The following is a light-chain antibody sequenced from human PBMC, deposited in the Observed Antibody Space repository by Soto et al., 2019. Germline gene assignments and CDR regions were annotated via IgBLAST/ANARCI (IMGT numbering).Light chain of an antibody. CDR2: SAT. Sequence: EVVLTQSPGTLSLSPGERATLSCRASRTVDGNYLAWYHQKPGQPPRLLIHSATTRAAGIPDRFSASGAGTDFTLTNSRLEPEDSAVYYCQQYSAWPRTFGPGTKVEIK. V-gene: IGKV3-20*01. J-gene: IGKJ1*01. CDR3: QQYSAWPRT. CDR1: RTVDGNY.